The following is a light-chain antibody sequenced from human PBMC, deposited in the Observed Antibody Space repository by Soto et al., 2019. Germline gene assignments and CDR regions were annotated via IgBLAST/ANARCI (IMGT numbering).Light chain of an antibody. Sequence: ERGTLSCRASQSVSNYLAWYQQRPGQAPRLLIYDASNRATGIPARFSGSGSGTDFTLTMSCLEPEDFADYYCQARRICAWITFAAGTRLEIK. J-gene: IGKJ5*01. CDR3: QARRICAWIT. V-gene: IGKV3-11*01. CDR2: DAS. CDR1: QSVSNY.